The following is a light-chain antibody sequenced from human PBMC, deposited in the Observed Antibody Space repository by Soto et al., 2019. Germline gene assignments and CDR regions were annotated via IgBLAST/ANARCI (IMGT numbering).Light chain of an antibody. Sequence: QTVVTQEPSLTVSPGGTVTLTCASNTGEVTSSYYPNWFQQKPGQAPRSLIYSTDNRHSWTPARFSGSLLGGKAALTLSDVQPGDEAEYYCLLYNSDAHRVVFGGGTKVTVL. CDR2: STD. CDR1: TGEVTSSYY. J-gene: IGLJ2*01. V-gene: IGLV7-43*01. CDR3: LLYNSDAHRVV.